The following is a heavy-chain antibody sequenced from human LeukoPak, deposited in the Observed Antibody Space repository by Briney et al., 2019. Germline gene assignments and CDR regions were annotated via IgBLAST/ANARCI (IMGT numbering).Heavy chain of an antibody. J-gene: IGHJ3*02. V-gene: IGHV4-30-2*01. D-gene: IGHD3-22*01. CDR3: AKEPSRGYYDSSGYHDAFDI. Sequence: SQTLSLTCTVSGDSVSSGGYSWSWIRQPPGKGLEWIGYIYHSGSTYYNPSLKSRVTISVDRSKNQFSLKLSSVTAADTAVYYCAKEPSRGYYDSSGYHDAFDIWGQGTMVTVSS. CDR1: GDSVSSGGYS. CDR2: IYHSGST.